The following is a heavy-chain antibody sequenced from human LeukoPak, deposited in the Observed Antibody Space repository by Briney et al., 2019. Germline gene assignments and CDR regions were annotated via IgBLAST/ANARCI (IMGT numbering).Heavy chain of an antibody. V-gene: IGHV3-21*06. J-gene: IGHJ4*02. Sequence: GESLRLSCAASGFTFSTYNMNWVRQAPGKGLEWVSSITSGGGYTYYAASVKGRFTTSRDNAKNSLSLRLDSLRAEHTAVYYCARGHYDVLTSSYKWTPDYWGQGTLVTVSS. CDR2: ITSGGGYT. CDR1: GFTFSTYN. CDR3: ARGHYDVLTSSYKWTPDY. D-gene: IGHD3-9*01.